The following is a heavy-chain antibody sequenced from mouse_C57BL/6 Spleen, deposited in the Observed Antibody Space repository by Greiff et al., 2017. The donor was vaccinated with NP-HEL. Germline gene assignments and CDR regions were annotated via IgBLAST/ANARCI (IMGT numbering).Heavy chain of an antibody. Sequence: VQLQQSGAELVRPGASVKLSCTASGFNIKDDYMHWVKQRPEQGLEWIGWIDPENGDTEYASKFQGKATITADTSSNTAYLQLSSLTSEDTAVYYCTAYYGSSSRTGYFDVCGTGTTVTVSS. CDR3: TAYYGSSSRTGYFDV. V-gene: IGHV14-4*01. CDR2: IDPENGDT. D-gene: IGHD1-1*01. CDR1: GFNIKDDY. J-gene: IGHJ1*03.